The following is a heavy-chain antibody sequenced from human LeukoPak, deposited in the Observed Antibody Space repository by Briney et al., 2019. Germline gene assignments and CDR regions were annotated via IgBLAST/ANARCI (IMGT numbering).Heavy chain of an antibody. Sequence: PSETLSLTCTASGGSISSYYWSWIRQPPGKGLEWIGYIYYSGSTNYNPSLKSRVTISVDTSKNQFSLKLSSVTAADTAVYYCARRNGYYDSSGYFPLFDYWGQGTLVTVSS. J-gene: IGHJ4*02. D-gene: IGHD3-22*01. CDR3: ARRNGYYDSSGYFPLFDY. CDR1: GGSISSYY. CDR2: IYYSGST. V-gene: IGHV4-59*01.